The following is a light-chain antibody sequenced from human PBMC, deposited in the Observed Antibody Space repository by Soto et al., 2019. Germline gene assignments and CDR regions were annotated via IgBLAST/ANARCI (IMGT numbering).Light chain of an antibody. V-gene: IGLV2-11*01. Sequence: QSALTQPRSVSGSPGQSVTISCTGTSSDVGDYNYVSWYQQHPGKAPKLMIYDVSKRPSGVPDRFSGSKSGHTASLTISGLQAEDEADYYCCSYAGGDGHYVFGTGTKLTVL. J-gene: IGLJ1*01. CDR3: CSYAGGDGHYV. CDR2: DVS. CDR1: SSDVGDYNY.